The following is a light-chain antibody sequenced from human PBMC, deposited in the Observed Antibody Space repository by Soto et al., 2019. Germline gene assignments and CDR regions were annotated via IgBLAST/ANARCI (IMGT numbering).Light chain of an antibody. CDR1: SSNIGAGYD. V-gene: IGLV1-40*01. J-gene: IGLJ3*02. CDR3: QSHDSSLSAWV. CDR2: ANS. Sequence: QSVLTQPPSVSGAPGQRVTISCTESSSNIGAGYDVHWYQQLPGTAPKLLIYANSNRPSGVPDRFSGSKSGTSASLAITGLQAEDEADYYRQSHDSSLSAWVFGGGTKVTVL.